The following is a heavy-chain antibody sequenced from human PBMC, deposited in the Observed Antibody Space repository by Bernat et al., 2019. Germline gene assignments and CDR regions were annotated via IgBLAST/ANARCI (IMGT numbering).Heavy chain of an antibody. V-gene: IGHV3-74*01. CDR1: GFTFSSYW. CDR3: ARDESLGYSNHPANNWFDP. Sequence: QPEGSLRLSCAASGFTFSSYWMHWVRQAPGKGLVWVSRINSDGSSTSYADSVKGRFTISRDNAKNTLYLQMNSLRAEDTAVYYCARDESLGYSNHPANNWFDPWGQGTLVTVSS. CDR2: INSDGSST. J-gene: IGHJ5*02. D-gene: IGHD4-11*01.